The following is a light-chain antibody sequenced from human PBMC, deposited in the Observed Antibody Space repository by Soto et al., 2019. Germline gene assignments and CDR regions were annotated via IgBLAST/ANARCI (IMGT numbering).Light chain of an antibody. CDR2: WAS. V-gene: IGKV4-1*01. J-gene: IGKJ4*01. CDR1: QSVLYSSNTKNY. Sequence: DIVMTQSPDSLAVSLGERATINCRSSQSVLYSSNTKNYLAWYQQRPGQPPKLLIYWASTRESGVPVRFSGSGSGTDFALTISSLQAEDVAVYYCQQYYSTPLTFGGGTKVAIK. CDR3: QQYYSTPLT.